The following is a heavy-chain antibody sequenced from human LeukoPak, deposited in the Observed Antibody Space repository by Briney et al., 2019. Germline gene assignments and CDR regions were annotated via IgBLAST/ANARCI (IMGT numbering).Heavy chain of an antibody. Sequence: ASVKVSCKASGHTFTDYYMHWVRQAPGQGLEWMGWISPNSGVTKYAQTFQGRVTITRDTSITTDYMELSSLRSDDTAVYYCVRDGLTGNGFHIWGQGTMVTVSS. V-gene: IGHV1-2*02. D-gene: IGHD3-10*01. CDR2: ISPNSGVT. J-gene: IGHJ3*02. CDR3: VRDGLTGNGFHI. CDR1: GHTFTDYY.